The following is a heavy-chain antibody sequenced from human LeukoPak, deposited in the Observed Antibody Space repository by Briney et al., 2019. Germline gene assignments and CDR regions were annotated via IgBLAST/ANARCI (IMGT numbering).Heavy chain of an antibody. CDR2: INHNGST. Sequence: SETLSLTCAVYGGSFSGYYRSWIRQPPGKGLEWIGEINHNGSTNYNPSLKSRVTISVDTSKNQFSLKLSSVTAADTAVYYCARGPDGHDYYGSGSYPIAYNYWGQGTLVTVSS. CDR1: GGSFSGYY. V-gene: IGHV4-34*01. CDR3: ARGPDGHDYYGSGSYPIAYNY. J-gene: IGHJ4*02. D-gene: IGHD3-10*01.